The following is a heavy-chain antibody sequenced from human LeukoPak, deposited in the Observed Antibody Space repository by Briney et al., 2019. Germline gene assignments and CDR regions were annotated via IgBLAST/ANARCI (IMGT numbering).Heavy chain of an antibody. CDR1: GYTFTGYY. V-gene: IGHV1-2*06. CDR2: INPNSGGT. D-gene: IGHD5-24*01. J-gene: IGHJ6*03. CDR3: ASLRDGYNFDYYYMDV. Sequence: ASVKVSCKASGYTFTGYYMHWVRQAPGQGSEWMGRINPNSGGTNYAQKFQGRVTMTRDTSISTAYMELSRLRSDDTAVYYCASLRDGYNFDYYYMDVWGKGTTVTVSS.